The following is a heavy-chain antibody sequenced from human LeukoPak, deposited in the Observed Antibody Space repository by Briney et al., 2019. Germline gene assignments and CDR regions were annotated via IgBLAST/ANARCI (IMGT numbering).Heavy chain of an antibody. V-gene: IGHV4-59*01. D-gene: IGHD2-2*01. CDR1: GGSISSYY. CDR3: ARGDVVPAPSDY. CDR2: IYYSGST. Sequence: SETLSLTCTVSGGSISSYYWSWIRQPPGKGLEWIGYIYYSGSTNYNPSLKSRVTISVDTSKNQFSLKLSSVTAADTAVYYCARGDVVPAPSDYWGQGTLVTVSS. J-gene: IGHJ4*02.